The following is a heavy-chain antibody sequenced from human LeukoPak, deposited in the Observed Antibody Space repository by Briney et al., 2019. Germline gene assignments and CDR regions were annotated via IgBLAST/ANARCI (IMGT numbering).Heavy chain of an antibody. J-gene: IGHJ6*03. V-gene: IGHV3-21*01. CDR1: GFTFSSYS. CDR2: ISSSSSYI. Sequence: PGGSLRLSCAASGFTFSSYSMNWVRQAPGKGLEWVSSISSSSSYIYYADSVKGRFTISRDNAKNSLYLQMNSLRAEDTAVYYCARDTPLSRDYYYYMDVWGKGTTVTVSS. CDR3: ARDTPLSRDYYYYMDV.